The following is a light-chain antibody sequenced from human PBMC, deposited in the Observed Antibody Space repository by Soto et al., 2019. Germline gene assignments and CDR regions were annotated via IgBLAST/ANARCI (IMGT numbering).Light chain of an antibody. V-gene: IGLV2-14*01. CDR1: SSDVGGYNY. Sequence: QSALTQPASVSGSPGQSIAISCTGTSSDVGGYNYVSWYQQHPGKKAPKLIIYDVSSRPSGVSDRFSGSKSGNTASLTISGLQTEDEADYYCSSYTSNSSYVFGTWTKLTVL. J-gene: IGLJ1*01. CDR3: SSYTSNSSYV. CDR2: DVS.